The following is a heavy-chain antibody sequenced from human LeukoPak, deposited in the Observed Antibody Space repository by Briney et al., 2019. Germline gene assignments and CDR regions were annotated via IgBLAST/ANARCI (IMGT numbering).Heavy chain of an antibody. D-gene: IGHD1-14*01. CDR1: GFTFGRYP. V-gene: IGHV3-30*04. CDR2: ISYDGADP. J-gene: IGHJ4*02. Sequence: GGSLRLSCAASGFTFGRYPLHWVRQAPGKGLEWVASISYDGADPYYADSVRGRFTISRDNSKDTLYLQMSSLRPEDTAVYYCVKDLDNHYYQTLFDYWGQGTLVTVSS. CDR3: VKDLDNHYYQTLFDY.